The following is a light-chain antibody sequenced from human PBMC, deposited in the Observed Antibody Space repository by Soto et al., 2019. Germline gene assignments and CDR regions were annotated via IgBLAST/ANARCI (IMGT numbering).Light chain of an antibody. Sequence: NFMLTQPHSVSESPGKTVTISCTRSSGSIASNYVQWYQQRPGSAPTTVIYEDNQRPSGVPDRFSGSIDSSSNSASLTISGLKTEDEADYYCQSYGSSNLVVFGGGTKLTVL. V-gene: IGLV6-57*03. CDR1: SGSIASNY. J-gene: IGLJ2*01. CDR3: QSYGSSNLVV. CDR2: EDN.